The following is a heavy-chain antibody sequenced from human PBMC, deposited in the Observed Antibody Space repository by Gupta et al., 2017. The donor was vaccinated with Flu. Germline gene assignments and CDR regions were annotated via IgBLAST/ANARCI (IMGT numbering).Heavy chain of an antibody. D-gene: IGHD1-26*01. J-gene: IGHJ4*02. CDR3: VRDGDSWTYDFDY. Sequence: EVQLVESGGDLVQPGGSLGLSCAASGFTFSNYWMHWVRQAPGKGLVWVSRIDGDGRSTTYADSVKGRFTISRDNAKNTLYLQMNSLRAEDTAVYYCVRDGDSWTYDFDYWGQGTLVTVS. CDR2: IDGDGRST. V-gene: IGHV3-74*01. CDR1: GFTFSNYW.